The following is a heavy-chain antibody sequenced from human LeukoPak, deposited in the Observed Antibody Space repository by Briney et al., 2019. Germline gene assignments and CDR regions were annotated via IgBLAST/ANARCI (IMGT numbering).Heavy chain of an antibody. J-gene: IGHJ4*02. V-gene: IGHV1-2*02. D-gene: IGHD2-2*03. CDR3: ARLGGYCSSTSCYSRDY. CDR1: GYTFTSYY. Sequence: ASVKVSCKASGYTFTSYYMHWVRQAPGQGLEWMGKINPSFNPGPEITTYAQKFQGRVTMTRDTSISTAYMELSRLRSDDTAVYYCARLGGYCSSTSCYSRDYWGQGTLVTVSS. CDR2: INPSFNPGPEIT.